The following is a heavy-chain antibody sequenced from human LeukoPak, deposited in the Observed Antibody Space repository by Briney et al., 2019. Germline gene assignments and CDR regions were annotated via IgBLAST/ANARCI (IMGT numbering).Heavy chain of an antibody. J-gene: IGHJ5*02. V-gene: IGHV4-39*01. CDR1: GGSISSSSYY. CDR3: ARCPVATGWFDP. CDR2: VYYSGST. Sequence: SETLSLTCTVSGGSISSSSYYWGWIRQPPGKGLEWIGSVYYSGSTFYNPSLKSRVTISVDTSKNQFSLKLSSVTAADTAVYYCARCPVATGWFDPWGQGTLVTVSS. D-gene: IGHD5-12*01.